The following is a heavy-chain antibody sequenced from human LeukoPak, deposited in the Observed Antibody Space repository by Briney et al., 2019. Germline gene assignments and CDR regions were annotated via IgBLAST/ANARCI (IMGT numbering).Heavy chain of an antibody. J-gene: IGHJ4*02. V-gene: IGHV3-23*01. D-gene: IGHD2-21*02. CDR3: AKAYCGGDCFVSDY. CDR1: GFTFSSYA. Sequence: NPGGSLRLSCAASGFTFSSYAMSWVRQAPGKGLEWVSAISGSGGSTYYADSVKGRFTISRDNSKNTLYLQMNSLRAEDTAVYYCAKAYCGGDCFVSDYWGQGTLVTVSS. CDR2: ISGSGGST.